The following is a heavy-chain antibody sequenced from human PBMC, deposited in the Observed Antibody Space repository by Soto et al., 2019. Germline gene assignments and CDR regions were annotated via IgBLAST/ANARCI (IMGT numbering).Heavy chain of an antibody. V-gene: IGHV4-59*05. D-gene: IGHD3-10*01. CDR2: IYYSGST. Sequence: SETLSLTCTVSGGSISTYYWSWIRQPPRKGQERIRSIYYSGSTYYNPSLKSRVTISVDTSKNQFSLKLSSVTAADTAVYYCARLIGLGYGSGSYYKAPGPVDYWGQGTLVTVSS. CDR1: GGSISTYY. CDR3: ARLIGLGYGSGSYYKAPGPVDY. J-gene: IGHJ4*02.